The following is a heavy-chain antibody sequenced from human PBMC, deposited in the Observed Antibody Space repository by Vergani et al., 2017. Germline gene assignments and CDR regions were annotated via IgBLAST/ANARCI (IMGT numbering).Heavy chain of an antibody. CDR3: ARGDYGILTGYRY. Sequence: QVQVVPFGAEVKKSGASEKVSCKTSGYTFSNYYMHWVRQAPGQGLEWMGIINPSGGHTNYAQKFQGRVTMTRDTSTSTVYMELSSLRSEDTAIYYCARGDYGILTGYRYWGQGTLVTVSA. D-gene: IGHD3-9*01. CDR2: INPSGGHT. V-gene: IGHV1-46*03. CDR1: GYTFSNYY. J-gene: IGHJ4*02.